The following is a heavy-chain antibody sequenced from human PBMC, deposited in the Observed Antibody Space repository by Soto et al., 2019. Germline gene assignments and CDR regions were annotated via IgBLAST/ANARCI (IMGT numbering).Heavy chain of an antibody. Sequence: EVQLLESGGGLVQPGGSLRLSCAASGFTFSSYAMSWVRQAPGKGLEWVSAISGSGGSTYYADSVKGRFTISRDKSKSTLYVQMNSLRAEDTAVYYCAKLRFLEWLSDYWGQGTLVTVSS. CDR3: AKLRFLEWLSDY. J-gene: IGHJ4*02. V-gene: IGHV3-23*01. CDR2: ISGSGGST. D-gene: IGHD3-3*01. CDR1: GFTFSSYA.